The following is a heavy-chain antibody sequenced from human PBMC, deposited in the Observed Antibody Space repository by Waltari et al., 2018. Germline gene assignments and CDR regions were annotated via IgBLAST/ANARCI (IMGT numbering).Heavy chain of an antibody. V-gene: IGHV3-23*01. CDR1: GFTFSSYA. J-gene: IGHJ4*02. CDR2: IRGSGGST. Sequence: EVQLLESGGGLVQPGGSLRLSCAASGFTFSSYAISWVRPAPGKGLEWVSAIRGSGGSTYYADSVKGRFTISRDNSKNTLYLQMNSLRAEDTAVYYCAKTYGSGSYEADYWGQGTLVTVSS. CDR3: AKTYGSGSYEADY. D-gene: IGHD3-10*01.